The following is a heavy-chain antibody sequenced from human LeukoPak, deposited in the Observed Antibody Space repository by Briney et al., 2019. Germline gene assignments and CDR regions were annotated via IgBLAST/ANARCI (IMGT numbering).Heavy chain of an antibody. CDR3: ASRYSSGWYIDYFFDY. Sequence: SETLSLTCTVSGGSISSSSYYWGWIRQPPGKGLEWIGSIYYSGSTYYNPSLKSRVAISVDTSKNQFSLKLSSVSAADTAVYYCASRYSSGWYIDYFFDYWGQGTLVTVSS. D-gene: IGHD6-19*01. J-gene: IGHJ4*02. CDR1: GGSISSSSYY. V-gene: IGHV4-39*01. CDR2: IYYSGST.